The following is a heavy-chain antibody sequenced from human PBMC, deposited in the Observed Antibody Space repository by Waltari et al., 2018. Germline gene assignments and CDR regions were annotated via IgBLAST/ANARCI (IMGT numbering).Heavy chain of an antibody. CDR3: AKAHFYDTSGYIEH. CDR2: INGYGDKT. Sequence: EVQVLESGGGLVQPGGSPRLTCAASGFIFNNSAINWVHQAPGKGLEWVSGINGYGDKTYYADSVKGRFTLSRDNSRNTLSLQMNSLRAEDTAVYYCAKAHFYDTSGYIEHWGQGTLVTVSS. J-gene: IGHJ5*02. D-gene: IGHD3-22*01. CDR1: GFIFNNSA. V-gene: IGHV3-23*01.